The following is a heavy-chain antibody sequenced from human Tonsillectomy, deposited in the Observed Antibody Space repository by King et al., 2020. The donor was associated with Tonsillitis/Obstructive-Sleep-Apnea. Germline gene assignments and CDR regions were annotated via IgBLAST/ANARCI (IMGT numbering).Heavy chain of an antibody. Sequence: QLVQSGAEVKKPGESLKISCKGSGYIFTSYWIGWVRQMPGKGLEWMGIIYPGDSDTRYSPSFQGQVTIPANKSIRTAYLQLSSLKASDTAMYYCARLPSSAWSSDYWGQGTLVTVSS. CDR1: GYIFTSYW. D-gene: IGHD6-19*01. CDR2: IYPGDSDT. CDR3: ARLPSSAWSSDY. V-gene: IGHV5-51*01. J-gene: IGHJ4*02.